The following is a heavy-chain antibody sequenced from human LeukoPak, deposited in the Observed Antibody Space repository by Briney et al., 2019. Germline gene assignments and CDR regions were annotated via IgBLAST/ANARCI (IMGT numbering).Heavy chain of an antibody. CDR1: GFTFSTYP. V-gene: IGHV3-48*01. CDR2: ISSRSSTI. J-gene: IGHJ4*02. Sequence: GGSLRLSCAASGFTFSTYPMNWVRQAPGKGLEWVSYISSRSSTIYYADSVKGRFTISRDNAKNSLYLQMNSLRAEDTAVYYCARPAADCGGDCYWAFDYWGQGTLVTVSS. CDR3: ARPAADCGGDCYWAFDY. D-gene: IGHD2-21*01.